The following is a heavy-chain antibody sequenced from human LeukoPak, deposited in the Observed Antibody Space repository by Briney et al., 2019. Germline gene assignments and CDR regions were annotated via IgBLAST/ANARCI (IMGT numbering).Heavy chain of an antibody. V-gene: IGHV3-23*01. J-gene: IGHJ4*02. CDR1: GLTFRSHA. D-gene: IGHD3-16*02. Sequence: GGSLRLSCAASGLTFRSHAMTWVRQAPGKGLEWVSVISGSGNNTYYADSVKGRFTISRDNSKNTLYLQMNSLRPEDTAVYYCAKGKDVWGSYRTEFDFWGQGTLVAV. CDR2: ISGSGNNT. CDR3: AKGKDVWGSYRTEFDF.